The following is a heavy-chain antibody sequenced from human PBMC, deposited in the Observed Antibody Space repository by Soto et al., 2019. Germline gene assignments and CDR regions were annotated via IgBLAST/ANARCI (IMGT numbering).Heavy chain of an antibody. CDR2: INAGYGNT. Sequence: ASVKVSCKASGYTFSSYAMHWVRQAPGQRLEWMGWINAGYGNTKSSQKFQDRVTISRDTSASTAYMELTSLRSEDTAVYYCARDTGDATFDFWGQGTLVTVPQ. CDR1: GYTFSSYA. J-gene: IGHJ4*02. CDR3: ARDTGDATFDF. V-gene: IGHV1-3*01. D-gene: IGHD7-27*01.